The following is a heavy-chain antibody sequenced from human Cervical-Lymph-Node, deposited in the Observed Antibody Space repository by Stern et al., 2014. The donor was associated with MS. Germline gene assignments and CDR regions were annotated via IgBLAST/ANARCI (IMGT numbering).Heavy chain of an antibody. D-gene: IGHD4-17*01. CDR1: GGSISSGDNY. CDR2: IHYSGGT. J-gene: IGHJ4*02. V-gene: IGHV4-30-4*01. CDR3: ARVPDYGDAFFDY. Sequence: QVQLVQSGPGLVKPSQTLSLTCTVSGGSISSGDNYWSWIRQPPGKGPEWIGYIHYSGGTYFNRSLKSRATISADTSKNQFSLKLNSMTAADTAVYYCARVPDYGDAFFDYWGQGILVTVSS.